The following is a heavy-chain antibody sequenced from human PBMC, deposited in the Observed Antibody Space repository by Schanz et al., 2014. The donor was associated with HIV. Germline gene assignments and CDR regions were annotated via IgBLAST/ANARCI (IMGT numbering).Heavy chain of an antibody. Sequence: EVQLLESGGGLVQPGGSLRLSCVTSGFTFRDYAMSWVRQAPGKGLEWVSSISSSSSYMYYADSVKGRFTISRDNAKNSLYLQMNSLRAEDTAVYYCAKDDQQFAYWGQGTLVTVSS. CDR3: AKDDQQFAY. CDR1: GFTFRDYA. V-gene: IGHV3-21*01. J-gene: IGHJ4*02. D-gene: IGHD6-6*01. CDR2: ISSSSSYM.